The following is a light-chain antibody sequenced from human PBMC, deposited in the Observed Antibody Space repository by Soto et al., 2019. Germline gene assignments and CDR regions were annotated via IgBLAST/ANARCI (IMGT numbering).Light chain of an antibody. V-gene: IGLV4-69*01. CDR3: QTWGTGILV. CDR2: LNSDGRH. Sequence: QSVLTQSPSVSASLGASVKLTCTLSSRHSSYAIAWHQQQPEKGPRYLMKLNSDGRHTKGDGIPDRFSGSSSGTERYLAISRLQSEDEDDYYCQTWGTGILVFGGGTKLTVL. J-gene: IGLJ2*01. CDR1: SRHSSYA.